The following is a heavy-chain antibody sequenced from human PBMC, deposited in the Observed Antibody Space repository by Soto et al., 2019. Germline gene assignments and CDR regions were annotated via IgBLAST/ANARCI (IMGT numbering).Heavy chain of an antibody. CDR1: GGSITPYY. CDR3: VRDCYSSTCFDL. J-gene: IGHJ4*02. D-gene: IGHD6-13*01. CDR2: ISSSGFT. Sequence: QVQLQESGPGLVKPSETLSLTCTVSGGSITPYYWSWIRQPPGKRLEWIGYISSSGFTNYNPSLNSRVTISVDTSKSQFSLKLSSVTAADTAVYHCVRDCYSSTCFDLWCQGTLVTVPS. V-gene: IGHV4-59*01.